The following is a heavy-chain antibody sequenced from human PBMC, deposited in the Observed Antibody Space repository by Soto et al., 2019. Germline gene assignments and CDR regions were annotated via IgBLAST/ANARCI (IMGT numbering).Heavy chain of an antibody. D-gene: IGHD1-1*01. J-gene: IGHJ6*02. CDR3: ARDRNDGGDSYGGMHX. CDR2: VYYSGST. V-gene: IGHV4-31*03. CDR1: GGSMSSRGYY. Sequence: SDPLSLTFTVSGGSMSSRGYYWSWIRQHPGKGLEVVGYVYYSGSTDYEPPLKSRVTLSVDKSKNQFSLKLSSVPAADTAVYHCARDRNDGGDSYGGMHXWGQATTVT.